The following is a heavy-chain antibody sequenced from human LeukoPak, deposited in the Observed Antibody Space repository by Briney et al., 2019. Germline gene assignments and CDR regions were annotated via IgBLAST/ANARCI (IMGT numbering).Heavy chain of an antibody. V-gene: IGHV3-74*01. J-gene: IGHJ4*02. CDR1: GFTLSNYW. CDR2: ISPDGNIT. Sequence: PGGSLRLSCAASGFTLSNYWLHWVRQAPGEGLVWVSQISPDGNITPYADSVQGQFTISRDNSKNTLYLQMNALKAEDTAVYFCARGCSAIRCPADYWGQGSLVTVSS. CDR3: ARGCSAIRCPADY. D-gene: IGHD2-15*01.